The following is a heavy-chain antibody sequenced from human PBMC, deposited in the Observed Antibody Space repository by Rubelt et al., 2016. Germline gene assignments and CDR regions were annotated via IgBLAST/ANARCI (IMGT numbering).Heavy chain of an antibody. D-gene: IGHD1-1*01. CDR3: AKHLFPSAGTRGS. J-gene: IGHJ5*02. Sequence: YYAGSVKGRFTISRDNSKDTLSLQMYSLRAEDTAMYYCAKHLFPSAGTRGSWGQGTLVTVSS. V-gene: IGHV3-23*01.